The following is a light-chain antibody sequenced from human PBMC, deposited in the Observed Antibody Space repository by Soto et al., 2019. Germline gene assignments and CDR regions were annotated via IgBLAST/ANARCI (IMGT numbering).Light chain of an antibody. V-gene: IGLV2-14*01. Sequence: QSALTQPASVSGSPGQSITISCTGTSSDIGTYNSVSWYQQHAGKVPKLMIYDVTNRPSGVSDRFSGSKSGNTASLTISGLQAEDEADYYCTSYTTSSTLVFGGGTQLTVL. J-gene: IGLJ2*01. CDR1: SSDIGTYNS. CDR2: DVT. CDR3: TSYTTSSTLV.